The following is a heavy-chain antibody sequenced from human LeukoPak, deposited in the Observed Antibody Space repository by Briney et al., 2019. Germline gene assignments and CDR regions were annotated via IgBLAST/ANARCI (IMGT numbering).Heavy chain of an antibody. J-gene: IGHJ4*02. Sequence: AGGSLRLSCAASGFTFSSYWMSWVRQAPGKGLEWVSAISGSGGSTYYADSVKGRFTISRDNSKNTLYLQMNSLRAEDTAVYYCAKDSSGYDFPSSPDYWGQGTLVTVSS. CDR2: ISGSGGST. CDR1: GFTFSSYW. D-gene: IGHD5-12*01. V-gene: IGHV3-23*01. CDR3: AKDSSGYDFPSSPDY.